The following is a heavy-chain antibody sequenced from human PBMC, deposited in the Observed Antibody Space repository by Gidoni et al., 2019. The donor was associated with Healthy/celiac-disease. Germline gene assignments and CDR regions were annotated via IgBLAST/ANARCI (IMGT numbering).Heavy chain of an antibody. Sequence: GNTGYAQKFQGRVTMTRNTSISTAYMELSSLRSEDTAVYYCARGPEGLGDIWGQGTLVTVSS. V-gene: IGHV1-8*01. CDR3: ARGPEGLGDI. CDR2: GNT. D-gene: IGHD3-16*01. J-gene: IGHJ4*02.